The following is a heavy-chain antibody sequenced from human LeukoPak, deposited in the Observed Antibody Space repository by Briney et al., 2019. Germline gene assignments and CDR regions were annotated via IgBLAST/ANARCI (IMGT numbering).Heavy chain of an antibody. CDR3: ARDHALLWFGELYPLYY. V-gene: IGHV1-2*02. D-gene: IGHD3-10*01. J-gene: IGHJ4*02. Sequence: ASVKVSCKASGYTFTGYYMHWVRQAPGKGLEWMGWINPNSGGTNYAQKFQGRVTMTRDTSISTAYMELSRLRSDDTAVYYCARDHALLWFGELYPLYYWGQGTLVTVSS. CDR1: GYTFTGYY. CDR2: INPNSGGT.